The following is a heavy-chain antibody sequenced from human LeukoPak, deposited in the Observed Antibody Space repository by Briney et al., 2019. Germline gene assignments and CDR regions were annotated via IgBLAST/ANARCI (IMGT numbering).Heavy chain of an antibody. V-gene: IGHV3-48*03. CDR3: ARFIAAPYYFDY. CDR2: ISSSGSNI. CDR1: AFTFSNYE. D-gene: IGHD6-13*01. Sequence: GGSLRLSCAASAFTFSNYEMNWVRQAPGKGLEWVSYISSSGSNIYYADSVKGRFTISRDNAKNSLYLQMNSLRAEDTAVYYCARFIAAPYYFDYWGRGTLVTVSS. J-gene: IGHJ4*02.